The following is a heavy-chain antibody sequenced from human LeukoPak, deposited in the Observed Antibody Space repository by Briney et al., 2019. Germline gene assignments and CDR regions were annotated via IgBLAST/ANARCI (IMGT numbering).Heavy chain of an antibody. D-gene: IGHD3-22*01. CDR2: IYYSGST. CDR1: GGSISCSSYY. Sequence: PSETLSLTCTVSGGSISCSSYYWGWIRQPPGKGLEWIGSIYYSGSTYYNPSLKSRVTISVDTSKNQFSLKLSSVTAADTAVYYCARVRGPLHSMIVVEDDAFDIWGQGTMVTVSS. J-gene: IGHJ3*02. V-gene: IGHV4-39*07. CDR3: ARVRGPLHSMIVVEDDAFDI.